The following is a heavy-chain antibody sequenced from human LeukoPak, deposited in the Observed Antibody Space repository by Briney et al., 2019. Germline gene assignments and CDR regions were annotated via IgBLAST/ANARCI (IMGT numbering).Heavy chain of an antibody. V-gene: IGHV4-39*07. D-gene: IGHD3-10*01. CDR3: ARDLFNRAAFDI. CDR2: ISYTGST. J-gene: IGHJ3*02. Sequence: PSETLSLTCTVSGGSISSSSYYWGWIRQPPGKGLEWIGSISYTGSTYYNPSLKSRVTVSVGTSKNQFSLSLTSVTAADTAVYYCARDLFNRAAFDIWGQGTMVTVSS. CDR1: GGSISSSSYY.